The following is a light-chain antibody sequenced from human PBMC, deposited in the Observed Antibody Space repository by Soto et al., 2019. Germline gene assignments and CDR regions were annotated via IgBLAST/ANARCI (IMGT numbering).Light chain of an antibody. CDR2: AAS. CDR3: QQYNNWIT. V-gene: IGKV3-15*01. Sequence: EIVMTQSPATLSVSPGERAILSCRASQSISINLAWYQQKPGQAPRLLIYAASNRATGVPARFSGSWSGTEFTLTISSLQSEDFAVYYCQQYNNWITFGQGT. CDR1: QSISIN. J-gene: IGKJ5*01.